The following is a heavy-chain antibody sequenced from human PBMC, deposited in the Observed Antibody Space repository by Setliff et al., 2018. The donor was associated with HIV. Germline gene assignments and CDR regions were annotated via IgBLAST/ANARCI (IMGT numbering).Heavy chain of an antibody. Sequence: PSETLSLTCTVSGGSISSGSYYWSWIRPPPGKGLEWVGHIYSTGDTNYNPSLKRRVTLSADTSKNQLSLSLTSVTAADTAVYYCARVRLTMIMMVDYFDQWGQGTLVTVSS. V-gene: IGHV4-61*01. J-gene: IGHJ4*02. CDR2: IYSTGDT. CDR3: ARVRLTMIMMVDYFDQ. CDR1: GGSISSGSYY. D-gene: IGHD3-22*01.